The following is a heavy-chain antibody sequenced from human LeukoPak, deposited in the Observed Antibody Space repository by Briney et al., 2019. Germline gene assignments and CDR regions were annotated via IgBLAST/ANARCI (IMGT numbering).Heavy chain of an antibody. CDR1: GFTFSSYA. Sequence: GRSLRLSCAASGFTFSSYAMHWVRQAPGKGLEWVAVISYDGSNKYYVDSVKGRFTISRDNSKNTLYLQMNSLRAEDTAVYYCARGGDSSGYRIDYWGQGTLVTVSS. J-gene: IGHJ4*02. D-gene: IGHD3-22*01. CDR3: ARGGDSSGYRIDY. CDR2: ISYDGSNK. V-gene: IGHV3-30*01.